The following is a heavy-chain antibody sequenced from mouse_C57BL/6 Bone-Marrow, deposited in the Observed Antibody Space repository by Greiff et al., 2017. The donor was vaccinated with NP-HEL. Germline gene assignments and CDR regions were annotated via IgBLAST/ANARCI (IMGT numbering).Heavy chain of an antibody. Sequence: QVQLKQPGAELVKPGASVKLSCKASGYTFTSYWMHWVKQRPGQGLEWIGMIHPNSGSTNYNEKFKSKATLTVDKSSSTAYMQLSSLTSEDSAVYYCARGGWLPWVDYWGQGTSVTVSS. CDR1: GYTFTSYW. V-gene: IGHV1-64*01. CDR3: ARGGWLPWVDY. J-gene: IGHJ4*01. CDR2: IHPNSGST. D-gene: IGHD2-2*01.